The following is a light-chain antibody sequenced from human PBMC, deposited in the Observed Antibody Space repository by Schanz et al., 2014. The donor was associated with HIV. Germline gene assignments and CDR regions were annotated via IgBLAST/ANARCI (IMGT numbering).Light chain of an antibody. CDR1: SNDVGGYNF. CDR2: EVT. J-gene: IGLJ2*01. Sequence: QSALTQPPSASGSPGQSVTISCTGTSNDVGGYNFVSWYQEHPGKAPKLLIYEVTKRPSGVSGRFSGSKSGNTASLTISGLQAEDEADYYCSSYSVNFPVLFGGGTKLTVL. CDR3: SSYSVNFPVL. V-gene: IGLV2-8*01.